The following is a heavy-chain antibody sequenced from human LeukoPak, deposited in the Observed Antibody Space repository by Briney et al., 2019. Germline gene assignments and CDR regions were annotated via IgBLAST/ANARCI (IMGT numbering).Heavy chain of an antibody. CDR1: GGSISSGGYY. Sequence: SEALSLTCTVSGGSISSGGYYWSWIRQHPGKGLEWIGYIYYSGSTYYNPSLKSRVTISVDTSKNQLSLKLSSVTAADTAVYYCARGRGGDILTGYYSHYFDYWGQGTLVTVSS. D-gene: IGHD3-9*01. CDR2: IYYSGST. V-gene: IGHV4-31*03. J-gene: IGHJ4*02. CDR3: ARGRGGDILTGYYSHYFDY.